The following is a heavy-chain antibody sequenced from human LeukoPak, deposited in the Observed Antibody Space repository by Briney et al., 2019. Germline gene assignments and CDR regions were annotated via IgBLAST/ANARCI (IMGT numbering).Heavy chain of an antibody. CDR2: IIPIFGTA. V-gene: IGHV1-69*05. Sequence: GASVKVSCKASGGTFSSYAIGWVRQAPGQGLEWMGRIIPIFGTANYAQKFQGRVTITTDESTSTAYMELSSLRSEDTAVYYCARGHLGYCTNGGCPGDWGQGTLVTVSS. CDR3: ARGHLGYCTNGGCPGD. CDR1: GGTFSSYA. J-gene: IGHJ4*02. D-gene: IGHD2-8*01.